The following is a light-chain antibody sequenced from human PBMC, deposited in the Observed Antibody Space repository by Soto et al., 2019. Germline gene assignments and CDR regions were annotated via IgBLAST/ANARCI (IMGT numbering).Light chain of an antibody. Sequence: DMQMTQSPSSLSASVGDRVTITCRASQCLGNYLAWYQQKPGKAPKLLIYSASSLQSGVPSRFSGSGSGTDFTLTISGLQPEDVATYYCLTYNGPPLSLGGGTKVEI. V-gene: IGKV1-27*01. CDR3: LTYNGPPLS. J-gene: IGKJ4*01. CDR2: SAS. CDR1: QCLGNY.